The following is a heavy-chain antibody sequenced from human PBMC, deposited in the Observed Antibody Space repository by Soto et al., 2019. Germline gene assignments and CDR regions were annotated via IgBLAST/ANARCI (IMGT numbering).Heavy chain of an antibody. CDR3: TKDTGYLSMDA. V-gene: IGHV3-23*01. CDR2: ISGTGSRT. CDR1: GFTFNTNA. D-gene: IGHD6-25*01. Sequence: AGSLRLSCAAAGFTFNTNAMSWVRQARGKGLECVSSISGTGSRTYYADSVKGRFTIARDNSKNTVSLQRNNLRAEDTGLYYCTKDTGYLSMDAWGQGTTVTVSS. J-gene: IGHJ6*02.